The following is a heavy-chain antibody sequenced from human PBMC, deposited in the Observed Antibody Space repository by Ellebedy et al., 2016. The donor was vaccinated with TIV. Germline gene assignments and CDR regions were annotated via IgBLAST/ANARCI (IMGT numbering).Heavy chain of an antibody. V-gene: IGHV3-53*01. CDR3: AGYSSAPPKGDY. Sequence: PGGSLRLSCAASGFTVNSHFMSWVRQAPGKGLEWVSVIYSAGRTNYADSVKGRFTISRDTSKNTLYLQMNNLRAEDTAVYYCAGYSSAPPKGDYWGQGTLVTVSS. D-gene: IGHD6-25*01. CDR1: GFTVNSHF. J-gene: IGHJ4*02. CDR2: IYSAGRT.